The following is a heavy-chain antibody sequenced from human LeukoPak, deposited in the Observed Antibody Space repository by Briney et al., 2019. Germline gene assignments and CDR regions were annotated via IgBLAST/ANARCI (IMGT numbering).Heavy chain of an antibody. J-gene: IGHJ4*02. CDR3: ARDLRIRAVAAPVRNIDY. D-gene: IGHD6-19*01. CDR2: INPNSGGT. V-gene: IGHV1-2*02. Sequence: GASVKVSCKASGYTFTGYYMHWVRQAPGQGLEWMGWINPNSGGTNYAQKFQGRVTMTRDTSISTAYMELSRLRSDDTAVYYCARDLRIRAVAAPVRNIDYWGQGTLVTVSS. CDR1: GYTFTGYY.